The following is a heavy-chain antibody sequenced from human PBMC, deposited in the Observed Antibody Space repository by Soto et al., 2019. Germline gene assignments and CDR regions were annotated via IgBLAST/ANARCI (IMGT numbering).Heavy chain of an antibody. CDR1: GFVFSSYA. D-gene: IGHD6-19*01. CDR2: ISGSGTTA. Sequence: GSLRLSCAASGFVFSSYAMSWVRQAPGKGLEWVSAISGSGTTAYYADSVKGRFIFSRDNPKNTMYLQMNSLRAEDTAVYFCAKTTDGWFSAFEIWGQVTVVTVSS. V-gene: IGHV3-23*01. CDR3: AKTTDGWFSAFEI. J-gene: IGHJ3*02.